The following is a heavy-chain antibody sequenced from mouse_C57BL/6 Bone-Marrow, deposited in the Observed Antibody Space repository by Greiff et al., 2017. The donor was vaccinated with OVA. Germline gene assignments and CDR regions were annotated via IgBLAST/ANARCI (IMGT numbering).Heavy chain of an antibody. Sequence: QVQLQQPGAELVMPGASVKLSCKASGYTFTSYWMHWVKQRPGQGLEWIGEIDPSDSYTNYNQKFKGKSTLTVDKSSSTAYMQLSSLTSEDSAVYYGAREEGYPYWYFDVWGTGTTVTVAS. D-gene: IGHD2-2*01. J-gene: IGHJ1*03. V-gene: IGHV1-69*01. CDR3: AREEGYPYWYFDV. CDR2: IDPSDSYT. CDR1: GYTFTSYW.